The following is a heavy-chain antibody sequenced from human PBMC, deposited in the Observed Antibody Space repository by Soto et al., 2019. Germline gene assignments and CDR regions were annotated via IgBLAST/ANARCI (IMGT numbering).Heavy chain of an antibody. CDR3: ARAEYCSGGSCYWAFDY. D-gene: IGHD2-15*01. J-gene: IGHJ4*02. CDR1: GGSSNSGRYY. CDR2: IYYSGST. V-gene: IGHV4-31*03. Sequence: SETLSLTCTVSGGSSNSGRYYWSWIRQHPGKGLEWIGYIYYSGSTYYNPSLKSRVTISVDTSENQFSLKLRSVTAADTAIYYCARAEYCSGGSCYWAFDYRGQGALVTVSS.